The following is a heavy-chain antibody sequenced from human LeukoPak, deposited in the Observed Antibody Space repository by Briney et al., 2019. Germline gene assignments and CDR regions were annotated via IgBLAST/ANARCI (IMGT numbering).Heavy chain of an antibody. CDR1: GFSFSNFA. Sequence: PGGSLRLSCAASGFSFSNFAIHWVRQAPGKGLEWLAVISHDGATKHYADSVKGRHTISRENSNNSLSLQMHSLSAEDTAVYYCARARGRWHLLPLDFWGQGTLVTVSS. CDR2: ISHDGATK. J-gene: IGHJ4*02. CDR3: ARARGRWHLLPLDF. D-gene: IGHD1-26*01. V-gene: IGHV3-30*04.